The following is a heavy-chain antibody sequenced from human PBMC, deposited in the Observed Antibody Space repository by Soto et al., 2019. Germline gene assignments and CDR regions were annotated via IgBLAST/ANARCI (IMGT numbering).Heavy chain of an antibody. D-gene: IGHD6-19*01. J-gene: IGHJ4*02. CDR3: AHCSGWLSDY. V-gene: IGHV2-5*02. CDR2: LYWDDDN. Sequence: QITLKESGPTLVKPTQTLTLTCTFSGFSLSTSGVGVGWIRQPPGKALEWLALLYWDDDNRYKPSLRSRLTRTTDTSKYQVVLTMTNLDPVDTATYYCAHCSGWLSDYWGQGTLVTVSS. CDR1: GFSLSTSGVG.